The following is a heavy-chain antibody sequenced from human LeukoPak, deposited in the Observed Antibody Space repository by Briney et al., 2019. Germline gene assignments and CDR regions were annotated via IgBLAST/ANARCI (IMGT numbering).Heavy chain of an antibody. Sequence: SSETLSLTCTVSGYSISSGYYWGWIRQPPGKGLEWIGSIYNSGSTYYNPSLKSRVTISVDTSKNQFSLKLSSVTAADTAVYYCARTTMVRGTYYMDVWGKGTTVTISS. V-gene: IGHV4-38-2*02. CDR2: IYNSGST. D-gene: IGHD3-10*01. CDR3: ARTTMVRGTYYMDV. J-gene: IGHJ6*03. CDR1: GYSISSGYY.